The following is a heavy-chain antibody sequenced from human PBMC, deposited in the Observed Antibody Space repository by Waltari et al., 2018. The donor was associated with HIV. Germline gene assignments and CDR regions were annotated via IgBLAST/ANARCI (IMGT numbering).Heavy chain of an antibody. CDR1: GFNFGSYG. CDR2: ISYDGSNK. D-gene: IGHD6-13*01. CDR3: AKEETRVYSSTWYDYYYGMDV. V-gene: IGHV3-30*18. J-gene: IGHJ6*02. Sequence: QVHLVESGGGVVQPGRSLRLSCAASGFNFGSYGMHWVRQAPGKGLEWVAVISYDGSNKHYADAVKGRFTISRDNSKNTLYLQINTLRSDDTAVYYCAKEETRVYSSTWYDYYYGMDVWGRGTTVTVSS.